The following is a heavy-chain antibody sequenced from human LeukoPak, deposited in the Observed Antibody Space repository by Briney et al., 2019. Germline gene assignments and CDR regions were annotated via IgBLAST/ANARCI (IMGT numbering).Heavy chain of an antibody. Sequence: GGSLRLSCAASGFTFNSYAMSWVRQAPGEALEWVSVISGSATSTYYADSVKGRFTISRDNSKNTVYLQMNSLRAEDTAVYYCANNYDSSSYYYVPFDFWGQGTLVTVSS. CDR1: GFTFNSYA. J-gene: IGHJ4*02. CDR2: ISGSATST. V-gene: IGHV3-23*01. D-gene: IGHD3-22*01. CDR3: ANNYDSSSYYYVPFDF.